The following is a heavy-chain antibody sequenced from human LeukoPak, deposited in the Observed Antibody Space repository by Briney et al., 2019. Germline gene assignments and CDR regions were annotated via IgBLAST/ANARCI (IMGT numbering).Heavy chain of an antibody. CDR1: GFTFSSYA. Sequence: GGSLRLSCAASGFTFSSYAMSWVRQAPGKGLEWASAISGSGGSTYYADSVKGRFTISRDNSKNTLYLQMNSLRAEDTAVYYCAEGGGYSYGYDVDYWGQGTLVTVSS. J-gene: IGHJ4*02. D-gene: IGHD5-18*01. CDR3: AEGGGYSYGYDVDY. CDR2: ISGSGGST. V-gene: IGHV3-23*01.